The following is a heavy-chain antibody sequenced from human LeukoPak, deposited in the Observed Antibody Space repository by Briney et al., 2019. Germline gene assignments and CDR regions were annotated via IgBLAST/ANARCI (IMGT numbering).Heavy chain of an antibody. CDR1: GFTFSSFT. Sequence: GGSLRLSCATSGFTFSSFTMNWVRQAPAKGLEWVSTISDGSRDTHYAGPVKGRFTISRDDSQNIVYLQMDSLRAEDTALYYCTTRLRNHFDYWGQGTQVTVSS. D-gene: IGHD5-12*01. J-gene: IGHJ4*02. CDR3: TTRLRNHFDY. CDR2: ISDGSRDT. V-gene: IGHV3-23*01.